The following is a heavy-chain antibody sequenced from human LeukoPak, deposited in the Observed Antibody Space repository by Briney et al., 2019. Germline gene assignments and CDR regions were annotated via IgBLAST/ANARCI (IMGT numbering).Heavy chain of an antibody. CDR2: INHSGST. Sequence: SETLSLTYAVYGGSFSGYYWSWIRQPPGKGLEWIGEINHSGSTNYNPSLKSRVTISVDTSKNQFSLKLSSVTAADTAVYYCARGRSVVAALNWFDPWGQGTLVTVSS. D-gene: IGHD6-6*01. V-gene: IGHV4-34*01. CDR3: ARGRSVVAALNWFDP. J-gene: IGHJ5*02. CDR1: GGSFSGYY.